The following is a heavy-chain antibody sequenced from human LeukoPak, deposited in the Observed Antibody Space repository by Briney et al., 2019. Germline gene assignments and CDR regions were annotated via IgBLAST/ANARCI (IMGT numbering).Heavy chain of an antibody. CDR3: AGTGAAASTPNWFDP. V-gene: IGHV6-1*01. J-gene: IGHJ5*02. D-gene: IGHD6-13*01. CDR1: GDSVSSNRAA. Sequence: SRTLSLTCAISGDSVSSNRAAWNWIRQSPSRGLEWLGRTYYRSKWYTDYAVSVKSRITINPDTSKNQFSLQLNSVTPEDTAVYYCAGTGAAASTPNWFDPWGQGTLVTVSS. CDR2: TYYRSKWYT.